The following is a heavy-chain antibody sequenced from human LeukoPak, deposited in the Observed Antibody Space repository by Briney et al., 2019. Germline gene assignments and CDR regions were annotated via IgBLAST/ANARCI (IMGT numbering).Heavy chain of an antibody. CDR2: IYYSGST. V-gene: IGHV4-59*08. J-gene: IGHJ4*02. CDR3: ARFGTVTTDY. D-gene: IGHD4-11*01. CDR1: GGPISSYY. Sequence: SETLSLTCTVSGGPISSYYWSWIRQPPGKGLGWIGYIYYSGSTNYNPSLKSRVTISVDTSKNQFSLKLSSVTAADTAVYYCARFGTVTTDYWGQGTLVTVSS.